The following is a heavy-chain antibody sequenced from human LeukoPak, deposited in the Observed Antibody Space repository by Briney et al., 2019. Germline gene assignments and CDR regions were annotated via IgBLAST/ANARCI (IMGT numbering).Heavy chain of an antibody. CDR1: GFTVSSNY. V-gene: IGHV3-66*01. Sequence: PGGSVRLSCVASGFTVSSNYMSWVRQAPGKGLEWVSVIYSGGSTYYADSVKGRFTISRDNSENTLYLQINSLRAEDTAVYYCARVPTGGYYFDYWGQGTLVTVSS. CDR2: IYSGGST. CDR3: ARVPTGGYYFDY. D-gene: IGHD1-14*01. J-gene: IGHJ4*02.